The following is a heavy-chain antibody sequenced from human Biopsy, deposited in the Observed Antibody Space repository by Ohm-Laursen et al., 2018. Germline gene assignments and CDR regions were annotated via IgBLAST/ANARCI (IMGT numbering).Heavy chain of an antibody. J-gene: IGHJ4*02. D-gene: IGHD5-12*01. CDR1: GKTFSDYY. CDR3: ARLGSGDYFPTFFDF. Sequence: TLSLTCEVYGKTFSDYYWSWIRHHPGKGLEWIGNIFYSANTYYNPSLKSRVTISADTSKNQFSLKLSSVTAADTAVYYCARLGSGDYFPTFFDFWGQGALVTVSS. CDR2: IFYSANT. V-gene: IGHV4-31*11.